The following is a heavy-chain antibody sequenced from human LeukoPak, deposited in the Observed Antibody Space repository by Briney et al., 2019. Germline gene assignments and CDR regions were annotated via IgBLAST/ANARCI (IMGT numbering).Heavy chain of an antibody. CDR2: ISSSSSYI. Sequence: GGSLRLSCAASGFTFSSYSMNWVRQAPGKGLEWVSSISSSSSYIYYADSVKGRFTISRDNAKNSLYLQMNSLSAEDTAVYYCARGPAMVRGVRSDYWGQGTLVTVSS. D-gene: IGHD3-10*01. J-gene: IGHJ4*02. CDR3: ARGPAMVRGVRSDY. V-gene: IGHV3-21*01. CDR1: GFTFSSYS.